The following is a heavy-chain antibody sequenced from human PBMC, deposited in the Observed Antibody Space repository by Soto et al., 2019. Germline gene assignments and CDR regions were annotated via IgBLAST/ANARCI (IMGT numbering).Heavy chain of an antibody. CDR3: AKVYCSGGSCLQLFDY. CDR1: GFTFSSYA. D-gene: IGHD2-15*01. CDR2: ISGSGGST. Sequence: GGSLRLSCAASGFTFSSYAMSWVRQAPGKGLEWVSAISGSGGSTYYADSVKGRFTISRDNSKNTLYLQMNSLRAEDTAVYYCAKVYCSGGSCLQLFDYWGQGTLVTVSS. J-gene: IGHJ4*02. V-gene: IGHV3-23*01.